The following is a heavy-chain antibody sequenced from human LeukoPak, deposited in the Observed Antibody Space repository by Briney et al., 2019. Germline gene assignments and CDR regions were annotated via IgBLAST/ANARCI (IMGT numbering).Heavy chain of an antibody. CDR2: IGPTGSDR. CDR3: ATETNGRHYDY. Sequence: GGSLRLSCAASEFTFSTYEMNWVRQAPGKGLEWVASIGPTGSDRYHADSIKGRFTISRDNANNFLYLQMNSLRAEDTAVYYCATETNGRHYDYWGQGTLLTVSS. V-gene: IGHV3-21*06. CDR1: EFTFSTYE. J-gene: IGHJ4*02. D-gene: IGHD1-14*01.